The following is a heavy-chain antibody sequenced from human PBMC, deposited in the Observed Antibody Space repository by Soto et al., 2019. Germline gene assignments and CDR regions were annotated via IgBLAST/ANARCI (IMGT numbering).Heavy chain of an antibody. Sequence: SVKVSCKASGFTFTSSAVQWVRQARGQRLEWIGWIVAGSCNTNYAQKFQERVTITRDMSTSTAYMELSSLRSEDTAVYYCAADRITGTTYYYYYGMDVWGQGTTVTVSS. CDR3: AADRITGTTYYYYYGMDV. V-gene: IGHV1-58*01. J-gene: IGHJ6*02. D-gene: IGHD1-7*01. CDR1: GFTFTSSA. CDR2: IVAGSCNT.